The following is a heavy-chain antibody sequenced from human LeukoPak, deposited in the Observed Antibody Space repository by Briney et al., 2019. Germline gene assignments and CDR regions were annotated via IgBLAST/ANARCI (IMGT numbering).Heavy chain of an antibody. CDR3: ARVYGSGSYSIFQY. J-gene: IGHJ4*02. V-gene: IGHV4-38-2*02. Sequence: SETLSLTCTVSGYSISNAYYWSWIRRPPGKGREWIGSLYHSGSTYYNQSLKSRVTISVDTSTNQFSMKQSSATAAETPVYYCARVYGSGSYSIFQYWGEGTLVTVST. CDR2: LYHSGST. D-gene: IGHD3-10*01. CDR1: GYSISNAYY.